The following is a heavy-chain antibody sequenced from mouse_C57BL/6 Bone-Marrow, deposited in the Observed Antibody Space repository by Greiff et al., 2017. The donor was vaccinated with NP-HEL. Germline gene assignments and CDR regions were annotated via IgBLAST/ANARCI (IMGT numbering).Heavy chain of an antibody. CDR2: IDPSDSYT. CDR1: GYTFTSYW. CDR3: ARYYDYDC. V-gene: IGHV1-59*01. Sequence: VQLQQPGAELVRPGTSVKLSCKASGYTFTSYWMHWVKQRPGQGLEWIGVIDPSDSYTNYNQKFKGKATLTVDTSSSTAYMQLSSLTSEDSAVYYCARYYDYDCWGQGTTLTVSS. J-gene: IGHJ2*01. D-gene: IGHD2-4*01.